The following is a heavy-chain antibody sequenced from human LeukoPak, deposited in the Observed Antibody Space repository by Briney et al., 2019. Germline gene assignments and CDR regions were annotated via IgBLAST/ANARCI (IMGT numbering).Heavy chain of an antibody. CDR2: VNPNSGGT. V-gene: IGHV1-2*02. Sequence: ASVKVSCKASGYTFTGYYMHWVRQAPGQGLEWMGWVNPNSGGTNYAQNFQGRVTMTRDTSISTAYMELSSLRSDDTAVYYCARPLRWSKGGAAFDIWGQGTMVTVSS. CDR3: ARPLRWSKGGAAFDI. CDR1: GYTFTGYY. D-gene: IGHD4-23*01. J-gene: IGHJ3*02.